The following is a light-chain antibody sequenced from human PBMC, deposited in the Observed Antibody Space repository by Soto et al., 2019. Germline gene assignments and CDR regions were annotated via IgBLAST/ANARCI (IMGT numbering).Light chain of an antibody. CDR1: QSLVHRDGNTY. Sequence: EIVMTQTPLSSRVTLGQPASISCRSSQSLVHRDGNTYLSWLHQRPGQPPRLLIYMISDRFSGVPDRFSGSGAGTDFTLKISRVEAEDVGVYYCMQATPPYTFGQGTKLEIE. J-gene: IGKJ2*01. V-gene: IGKV2-24*01. CDR2: MIS. CDR3: MQATPPYT.